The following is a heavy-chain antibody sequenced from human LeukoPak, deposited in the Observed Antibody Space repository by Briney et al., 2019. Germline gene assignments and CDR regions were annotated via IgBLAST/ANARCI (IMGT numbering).Heavy chain of an antibody. Sequence: ASVNVSCKVSGYTLTELSMHWVRQAPGQGLEWMGIINPSGGSTSYAQKFQGRVTMTRDTSTSTVYMELSSLRSEDTAVYYCARDDGDYFDYWGQGTLVTVSS. CDR2: INPSGGST. CDR3: ARDDGDYFDY. V-gene: IGHV1-46*01. CDR1: GYTLTELS. D-gene: IGHD4-17*01. J-gene: IGHJ4*02.